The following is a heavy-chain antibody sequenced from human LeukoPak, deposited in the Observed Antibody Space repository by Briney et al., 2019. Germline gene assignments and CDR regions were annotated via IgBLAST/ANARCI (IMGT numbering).Heavy chain of an antibody. V-gene: IGHV3-23*01. Sequence: GGSLRLSCAASGFTFSSYAMSWVRQAPGKGLEWVSAISGSGGSTYYADSVKGRFTISRDNAKNSLYLQMNSLRAEDTAVYYCARVKHYYDSSGTFDYWGQGTLVTVSS. CDR1: GFTFSSYA. CDR3: ARVKHYYDSSGTFDY. CDR2: ISGSGGST. J-gene: IGHJ4*02. D-gene: IGHD3-22*01.